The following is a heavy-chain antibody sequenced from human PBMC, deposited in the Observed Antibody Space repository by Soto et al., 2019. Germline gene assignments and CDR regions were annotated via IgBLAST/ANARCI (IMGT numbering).Heavy chain of an antibody. CDR2: INSDGSST. CDR1: GFTFSSYW. J-gene: IGHJ6*03. Sequence: GGSLRLSCAASGFTFSSYWMHWVRQAPGKGLVWVSRINSDGSSTSYADSVKGRFTISRDNAKNTLYLQMNSLRAEDTAVYYCAREGVGAWYYMDVWGKGTTVTVSS. D-gene: IGHD3-16*01. V-gene: IGHV3-74*01. CDR3: AREGVGAWYYMDV.